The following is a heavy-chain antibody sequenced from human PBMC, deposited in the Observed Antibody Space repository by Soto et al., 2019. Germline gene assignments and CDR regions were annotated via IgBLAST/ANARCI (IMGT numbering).Heavy chain of an antibody. V-gene: IGHV3-23*01. J-gene: IGHJ4*02. CDR1: GFTFSSYA. CDR3: AKGPNSHIVVVTAIHFDY. CDR2: ISGSGGST. D-gene: IGHD2-21*02. Sequence: EVQLLESGGGLVQPGGSLRLSCAASGFTFSSYAMSWVRQAPGKGLEWVSAISGSGGSTYYADSVKGRFTISRDNSKNTLYLQMNSLRAEDTAVYYCAKGPNSHIVVVTAIHFDYWGQGTLVTVSS.